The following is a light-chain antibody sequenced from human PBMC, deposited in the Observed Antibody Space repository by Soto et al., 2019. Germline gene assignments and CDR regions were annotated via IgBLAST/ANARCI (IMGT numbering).Light chain of an antibody. CDR3: QQYGSSPIT. V-gene: IGKV3-20*01. Sequence: EIALTQSPGTLSLSPLERSTLSFMASQSVSSSYLAWYQQKPGQAPRLLIYGASSRATGIPDRFSGSGSGTDFTLTISRLEPEDFAVYYCQQYGSSPITFGQGTDWRL. J-gene: IGKJ5*01. CDR1: QSVSSSY. CDR2: GAS.